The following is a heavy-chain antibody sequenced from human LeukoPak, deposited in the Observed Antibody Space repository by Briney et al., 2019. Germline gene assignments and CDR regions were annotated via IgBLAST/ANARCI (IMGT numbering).Heavy chain of an antibody. J-gene: IGHJ4*02. CDR1: GYTFTGYY. V-gene: IGHV1-2*02. D-gene: IGHD3-10*01. CDR2: INPNSGGT. Sequence: GASVKVSCKASGYTFTGYYMHWVRQSPGQGLEWMGWINPNSGGTNYAQKFQGRVTMTRDTSISTAYMELSRLRFDDTAVYYCAQVRYYGSGSYYTNPNFDYWGQGTLVTVSS. CDR3: AQVRYYGSGSYYTNPNFDY.